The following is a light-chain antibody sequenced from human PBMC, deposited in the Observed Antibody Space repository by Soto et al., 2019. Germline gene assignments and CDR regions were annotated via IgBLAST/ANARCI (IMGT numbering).Light chain of an antibody. CDR2: EAS. CDR3: HQYTEYLKV. CDR1: QSVRSN. V-gene: IGKV3-15*01. Sequence: DIILSQSPDTLSVSPGERVTLSCRASQSVRSNLAGYQQKPGQAPRLLIYEASTRATGVPTRFSGSGSGTDFTLTITSLQSEDVAVYFCHQYTEYLKVFGQGTKVDIK. J-gene: IGKJ2*01.